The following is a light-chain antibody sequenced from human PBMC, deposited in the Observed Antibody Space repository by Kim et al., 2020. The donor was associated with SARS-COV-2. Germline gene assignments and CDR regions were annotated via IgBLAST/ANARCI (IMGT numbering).Light chain of an antibody. CDR3: NSFTSRGILV. J-gene: IGLJ2*01. Sequence: QSALAQPASVSGSPGQSITISCAGSSHDVGGYDYVSWFQQHPGKAPKVLIYEVTSWPSGISDRFSGSKSGNTASLTISGLQPEDEAHYYCNSFTSRGILVFGGGTKVTVL. CDR1: SHDVGGYDY. V-gene: IGLV2-14*01. CDR2: EVT.